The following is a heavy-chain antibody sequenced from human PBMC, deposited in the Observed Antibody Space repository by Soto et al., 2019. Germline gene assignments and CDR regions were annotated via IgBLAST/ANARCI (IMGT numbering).Heavy chain of an antibody. D-gene: IGHD5-12*01. CDR1: GYTFTSYD. V-gene: IGHV1-8*01. Sequence: QVQLVQSGAEVKKPGASVKVSCKDSGYTFTSYDINWVRQATGQGLEWMGWMNPNSCNTAYAQKFQGRVTMTSNTSRITAYMELSSLRSEDTAVYYFARERRDGYDNWGQGTRVTVSS. CDR2: MNPNSCNT. CDR3: ARERRDGYDN. J-gene: IGHJ4*02.